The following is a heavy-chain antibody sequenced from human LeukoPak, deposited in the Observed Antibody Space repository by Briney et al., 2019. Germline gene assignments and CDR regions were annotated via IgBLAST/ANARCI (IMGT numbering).Heavy chain of an antibody. Sequence: GASVKVSCKASGYTFTGYYMHWVRQAPGQGLEWMGWINPNSGGTNYAQKFHGRVTMTRDTSITTADMELSRLRSDATAVYYCARYCISTSCPDRAFDIWGQGTMVTVSS. D-gene: IGHD2-2*01. CDR2: INPNSGGT. J-gene: IGHJ3*02. CDR3: ARYCISTSCPDRAFDI. CDR1: GYTFTGYY. V-gene: IGHV1-2*02.